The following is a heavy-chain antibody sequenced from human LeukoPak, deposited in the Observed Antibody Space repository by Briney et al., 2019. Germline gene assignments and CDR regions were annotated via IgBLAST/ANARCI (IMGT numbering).Heavy chain of an antibody. Sequence: SETLSLTXTVSGGSISSYYWSWIRQPPGKGLEWIGYIYYSGSTNYNPSLKSRVTISVVTSKNQFSLKLSSVTAADTAVYYCASVGDYGGNGDAFDIWGQGTMVTVSS. CDR3: ASVGDYGGNGDAFDI. D-gene: IGHD4-23*01. CDR1: GGSISSYY. CDR2: IYYSGST. V-gene: IGHV4-59*01. J-gene: IGHJ3*02.